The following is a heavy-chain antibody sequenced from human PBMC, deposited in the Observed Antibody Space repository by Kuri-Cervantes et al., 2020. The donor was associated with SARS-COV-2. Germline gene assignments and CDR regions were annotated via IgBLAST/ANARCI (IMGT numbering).Heavy chain of an antibody. Sequence: GGALRLSCEASGFILGSYGMTWVRQAQGKGLQWVSSISAGGGRTDYADSVKGRFTISRDNSKKMVFLQMDKLRDEDAALYYCARVVAAAGRLWFDPWGQGTPVTVSS. CDR2: ISAGGGRT. V-gene: IGHV3-23*01. CDR3: ARVVAAAGRLWFDP. J-gene: IGHJ5*02. D-gene: IGHD2-15*01. CDR1: GFILGSYG.